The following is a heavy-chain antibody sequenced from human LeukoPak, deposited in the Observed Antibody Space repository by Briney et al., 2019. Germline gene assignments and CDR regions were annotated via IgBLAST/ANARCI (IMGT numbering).Heavy chain of an antibody. CDR2: IKQDGSEK. Sequence: GGSLRLSCAASGFTFSSYWMSWVRQAPGKGLEWVANIKQDGSEKYYVDSVKGRFTISRDNAKNSLYLQMNSLRAEDTAVYYCARDRYCSGGSCYRYGMDVWGQGTTVTVSS. CDR1: GFTFSSYW. D-gene: IGHD2-15*01. CDR3: ARDRYCSGGSCYRYGMDV. J-gene: IGHJ6*02. V-gene: IGHV3-7*01.